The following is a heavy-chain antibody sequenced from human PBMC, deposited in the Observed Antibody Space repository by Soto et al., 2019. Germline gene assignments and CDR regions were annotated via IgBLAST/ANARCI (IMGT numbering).Heavy chain of an antibody. CDR3: VGRSGVEIV. CDR2: MYSSGST. V-gene: IGHV4-39*01. D-gene: IGHD3-3*01. J-gene: IGHJ4*02. CDR1: GGSINRRSYN. Sequence: QLQLQESGPGQVKPSETLSLTCTVFGGSINRRSYNWGWVRQPPGKGLEWMGIMYSSGSTFYDPSRESRVTISADTAQNEFSLKMTAVTAADTAMYHCVGRSGVEIVWGQGTLVTVSS.